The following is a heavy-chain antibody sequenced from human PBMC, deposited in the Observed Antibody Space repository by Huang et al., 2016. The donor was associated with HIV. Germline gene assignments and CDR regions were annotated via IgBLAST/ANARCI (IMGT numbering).Heavy chain of an antibody. D-gene: IGHD7-27*01. CDR1: GGSISSYY. CDR3: ARSHSIHWGFNWFDP. Sequence: QVQLQESGPGLVKPSETLSLTCTVSGGSISSYYWSWIRQPPGKGLEWIGYMYYSGSTNYNPSLKSRVTISVDTSNNQFSLKLSSVTAADTAVYYCARSHSIHWGFNWFDPWGQGTLVTVSS. CDR2: MYYSGST. J-gene: IGHJ5*02. V-gene: IGHV4-59*01.